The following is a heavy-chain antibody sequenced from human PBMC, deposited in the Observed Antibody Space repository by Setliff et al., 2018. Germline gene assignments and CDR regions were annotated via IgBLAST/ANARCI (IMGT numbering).Heavy chain of an antibody. CDR2: ISWNSYHI. Sequence: GGSLRLSCAASGFIFDEYAMHCVRQAPGKGLEWVSGISWNSYHIDYAGSVRGRFTISRDNAKNSLYLQMNSLTTEDTAFYYCVKSDRDSSGWYPDYWGQGTLVTVSS. J-gene: IGHJ4*02. V-gene: IGHV3-9*01. CDR3: VKSDRDSSGWYPDY. CDR1: GFIFDEYA. D-gene: IGHD6-19*01.